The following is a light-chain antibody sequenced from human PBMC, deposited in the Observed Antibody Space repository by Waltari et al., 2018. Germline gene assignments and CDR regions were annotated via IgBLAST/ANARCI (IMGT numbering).Light chain of an antibody. CDR1: NNSVAGYTY. J-gene: IGLJ1*01. CDR3: SSYTDKKSYA. CDR2: DVS. Sequence: QSALTQPASESGSHGQSITISCTETNNSVAGYTYSSWYQQHPGKAPNLLIFDVSKRPSGVSDRFSGSRTADVASLTISGLRAEDEADYYCSSYTDKKSYAFGSGTKVTVL. V-gene: IGLV2-14*03.